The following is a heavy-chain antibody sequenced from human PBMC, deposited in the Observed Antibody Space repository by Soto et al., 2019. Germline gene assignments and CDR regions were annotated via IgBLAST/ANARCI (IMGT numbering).Heavy chain of an antibody. CDR2: ISPEGSEK. CDR1: GFIFSDYW. J-gene: IGHJ4*02. Sequence: EVQLVESGGGLVQPGGSLRLSCAVSGFIFSDYWMTWVRQAPGKGLEWVATISPEGSEKYYVDSLKGRFTISRDNAKNSLYLQMISLRAADTALYSCAMARIAYWGRGTLITVSS. CDR3: AMARIAY. D-gene: IGHD2-21*01. V-gene: IGHV3-7*03.